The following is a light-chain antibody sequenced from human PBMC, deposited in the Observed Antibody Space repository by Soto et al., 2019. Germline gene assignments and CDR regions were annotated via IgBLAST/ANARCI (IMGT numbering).Light chain of an antibody. V-gene: IGKV3-20*01. CDR2: GAS. J-gene: IGKJ1*01. Sequence: EIVLTQSPGTLSLSPGERATLSCRASQSVSSSYLAWYQQKPGQAHQLLIYGASSRATGIPDRFSGSGSGTDFTLTISRLEPEDFAVYYCQQYGSSPTFGQGTKVEIK. CDR3: QQYGSSPT. CDR1: QSVSSSY.